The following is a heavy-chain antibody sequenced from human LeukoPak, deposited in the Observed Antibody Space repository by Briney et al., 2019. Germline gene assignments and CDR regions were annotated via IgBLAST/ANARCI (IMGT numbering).Heavy chain of an antibody. CDR1: GFTFSSYG. CDR2: ISYDGSNK. D-gene: IGHD6-19*01. J-gene: IGHJ4*02. CDR3: AKDLPSSGWPISFDY. V-gene: IGHV3-30*18. Sequence: PGGSLRLSCAASGFTFSSYGMHWVRQAPGKGLEWVAVISYDGSNKYYADSVKGRFTISRDNSKNTLYLQMNSLRAEDTAVYYCAKDLPSSGWPISFDYWGQGTLVTVSS.